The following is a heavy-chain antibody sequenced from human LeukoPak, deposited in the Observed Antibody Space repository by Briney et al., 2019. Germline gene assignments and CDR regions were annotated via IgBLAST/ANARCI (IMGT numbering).Heavy chain of an antibody. CDR3: ATHSSRWYDHDAFDI. CDR2: IVVGSGNT. CDR1: GFSFTGSV. V-gene: IGHV1-58*02. D-gene: IGHD6-19*01. Sequence: SVKVSCKASGFSFTGSVIQWVRQARGQRLEWIGWIVVGSGNTNYAQERVTITRDRSTSTAYMELSSLRSEDTALYYCATHSSRWYDHDAFDIWGQGTMVTVSS. J-gene: IGHJ3*02.